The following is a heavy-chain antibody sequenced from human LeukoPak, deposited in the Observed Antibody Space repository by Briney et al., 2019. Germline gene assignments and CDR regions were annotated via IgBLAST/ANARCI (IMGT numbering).Heavy chain of an antibody. Sequence: SQTLSLTCAISGDSVSSNSAAWHWIRQSPSRGLEWLGRTYYRSKWYNDYAVSVKSRITINPDTSKNQFSLQLNSVTPEDTAVYYCARGGVVVVPAAIPFDYWGQGTLVTVSS. CDR2: TYYRSKWYN. J-gene: IGHJ4*02. CDR3: ARGGVVVVPAAIPFDY. D-gene: IGHD2-2*01. CDR1: GDSVSSNSAA. V-gene: IGHV6-1*01.